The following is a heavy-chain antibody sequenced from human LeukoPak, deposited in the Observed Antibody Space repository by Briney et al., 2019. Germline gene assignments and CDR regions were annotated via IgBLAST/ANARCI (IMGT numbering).Heavy chain of an antibody. CDR2: ISYDGSNK. D-gene: IGHD4-17*01. CDR3: ATDSPVDYGGGSTQYFDL. Sequence: GRSLRLSCAASGFTFSDYAFHWVRQAPGKGLEWVALISYDGSNKYYADSVKGRFTISKDNSKKTLYLQMNSLRVEDTAVYYCATDSPVDYGGGSTQYFDLWGRGTLVTVSS. CDR1: GFTFSDYA. J-gene: IGHJ2*01. V-gene: IGHV3-30-3*01.